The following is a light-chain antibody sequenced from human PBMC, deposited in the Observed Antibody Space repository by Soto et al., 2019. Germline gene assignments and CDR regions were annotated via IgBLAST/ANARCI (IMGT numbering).Light chain of an antibody. V-gene: IGKV3D-15*01. J-gene: IGKJ4*01. CDR2: GAS. Sequence: EILMTQSPATLSVSPGERATLSCKASQSVSDNLAWYQQKPGQAPSLLIYGASTRATGIPARFSGVGSGTEFTLTISSLQSEDFAVYYCQQYNNWPLTFGGGTKVDIK. CDR1: QSVSDN. CDR3: QQYNNWPLT.